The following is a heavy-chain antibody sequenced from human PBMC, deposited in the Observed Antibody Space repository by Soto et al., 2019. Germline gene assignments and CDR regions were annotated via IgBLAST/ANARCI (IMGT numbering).Heavy chain of an antibody. CDR1: GYTFTGYY. Sequence: ASVKVSCKASGYTFTGYYMHWVRQAPGQGLEWMGWINPNSGGTNYAQKFQGWVTMTRDTSISTAYMELSSLRSEDTAVYYCARTLVVAATQNYYCYGMDVWGQGTTVTVSS. CDR2: INPNSGGT. J-gene: IGHJ6*02. V-gene: IGHV1-2*04. D-gene: IGHD2-15*01. CDR3: ARTLVVAATQNYYCYGMDV.